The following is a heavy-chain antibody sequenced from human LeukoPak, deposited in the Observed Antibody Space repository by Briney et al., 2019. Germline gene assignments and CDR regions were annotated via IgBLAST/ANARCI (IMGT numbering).Heavy chain of an antibody. J-gene: IGHJ4*02. V-gene: IGHV3-23*01. CDR2: IGSDSGGI. CDR3: AKYRTTNAPPRNFDY. CDR1: GFTFSNFA. Sequence: GGSLRLSCAASGFTFSNFAMIWVRQAPGKGLEWVSVIGSDSGGIQYTDSVKGRFTISRDNSKSTLYLQMSSLRADDTAVYYCAKYRTTNAPPRNFDYWGQGTLVTVSS. D-gene: IGHD1-14*01.